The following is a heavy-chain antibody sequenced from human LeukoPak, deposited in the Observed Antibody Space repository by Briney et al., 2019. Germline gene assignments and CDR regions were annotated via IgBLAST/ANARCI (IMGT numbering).Heavy chain of an antibody. Sequence: GGSLRLSCAASGFTFRNYLMNWVRQAPGKGLEWVSFISSTGGTIYYADSVKGRFTISRDNAKNSLYLQMNSLRAEDTALYYCAKDVRRSGWYGAFDIWGQGTMVTVSS. V-gene: IGHV3-48*04. CDR3: AKDVRRSGWYGAFDI. D-gene: IGHD6-19*01. CDR1: GFTFRNYL. J-gene: IGHJ3*02. CDR2: ISSTGGTI.